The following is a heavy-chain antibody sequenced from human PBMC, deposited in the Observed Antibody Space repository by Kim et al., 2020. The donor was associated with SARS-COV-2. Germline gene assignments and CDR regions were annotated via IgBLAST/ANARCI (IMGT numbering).Heavy chain of an antibody. Sequence: GGSLRLSCAASGFTFSSYAMHWVRQAPGKGLEWVAVISYDGSNKYYADSVKGRFTISRDNSKNTLYLQMNSLRAEDTAVYYCASYPVVVVAAISYYGMDVWGQGTTVTVSS. J-gene: IGHJ6*02. CDR2: ISYDGSNK. CDR3: ASYPVVVVAAISYYGMDV. CDR1: GFTFSSYA. D-gene: IGHD2-15*01. V-gene: IGHV3-30*04.